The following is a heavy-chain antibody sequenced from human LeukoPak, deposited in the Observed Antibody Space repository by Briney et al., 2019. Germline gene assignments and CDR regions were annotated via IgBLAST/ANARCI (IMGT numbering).Heavy chain of an antibody. J-gene: IGHJ3*02. Sequence: SETLSLTSTVSGGSISIGSYYWSWIRQPAGKGLEWIGRIYTSGSTNYNPSHKSRVTISVDTSKNQFSLKLSSVTAADTAVYYCARGSGDSSGYSSAFDIWGQGTMVTLSS. CDR1: GGSISIGSYY. V-gene: IGHV4-61*02. CDR2: IYTSGST. CDR3: ARGSGDSSGYSSAFDI. D-gene: IGHD3-22*01.